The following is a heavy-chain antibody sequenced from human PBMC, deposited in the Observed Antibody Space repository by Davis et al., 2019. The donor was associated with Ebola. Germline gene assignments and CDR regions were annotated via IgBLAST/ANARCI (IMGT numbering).Heavy chain of an antibody. CDR1: GFTFSNAW. V-gene: IGHV3-15*07. Sequence: GESLKISCAASGFTFSNAWMNWVRQAPGKGLEWVGRIRSKANSYATAYAAPVKGRFTISRDDSKNTLYLQMNSLKTEDTAVYYCTTGRGIVVVPAAILDYYYYYGMDVWGQGTTVTVSS. D-gene: IGHD2-2*02. CDR2: IRSKANSYAT. CDR3: TTGRGIVVVPAAILDYYYYYGMDV. J-gene: IGHJ6*02.